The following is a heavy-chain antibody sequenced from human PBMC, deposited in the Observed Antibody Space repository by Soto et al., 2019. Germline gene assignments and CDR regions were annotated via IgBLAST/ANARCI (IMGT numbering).Heavy chain of an antibody. Sequence: GGSLRLSCAASGFMFSDYSMNWVRQAPGKGLEWVSSISSRSTYIYYADSVKGRLTISRDNAKNSLYLQMNSLRAEDTAVYYCARGIYYASGSCRPGRPFDSWGQGTLVTVSS. D-gene: IGHD3-10*01. V-gene: IGHV3-21*06. CDR3: ARGIYYASGSCRPGRPFDS. J-gene: IGHJ4*02. CDR2: ISSRSTYI. CDR1: GFMFSDYS.